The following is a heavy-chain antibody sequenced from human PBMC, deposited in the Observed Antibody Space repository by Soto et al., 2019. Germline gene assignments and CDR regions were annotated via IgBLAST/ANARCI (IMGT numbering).Heavy chain of an antibody. CDR3: AKRQDYDFWSGYPGFDY. CDR1: GFTFSNAW. D-gene: IGHD3-3*01. CDR2: IKSKTDGGTT. V-gene: IGHV3-15*01. Sequence: PGGSLRLSCAASGFTFSNAWMSWVRQAPGKGLEWVGRIKSKTDGGTTDYAAPVKGRFTISRDDSKNTLYLQMNSLRAEDTAVYYCAKRQDYDFWSGYPGFDYWGQGTLVTVSS. J-gene: IGHJ4*02.